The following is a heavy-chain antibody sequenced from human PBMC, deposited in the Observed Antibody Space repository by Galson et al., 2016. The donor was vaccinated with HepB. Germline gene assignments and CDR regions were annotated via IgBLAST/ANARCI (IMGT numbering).Heavy chain of an antibody. CDR2: VYSSGST. CDR3: ARSPWRATSDFNY. D-gene: IGHD5-12*01. J-gene: IGHJ4*02. V-gene: IGHV4-39*01. CDR1: DGSISNINYY. Sequence: TLSLTCTVSDGSISNINYYWGWIRQPPGKGLEWIGTVYSSGSTYYNPSLTSRVTISVDTSKNQFSLKLSSVTAADTAVYYCARSPWRATSDFNYWGQGTLVTVSS.